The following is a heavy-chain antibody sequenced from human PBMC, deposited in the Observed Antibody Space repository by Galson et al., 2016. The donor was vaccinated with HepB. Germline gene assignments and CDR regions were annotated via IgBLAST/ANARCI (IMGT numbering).Heavy chain of an antibody. D-gene: IGHD1-1*01. V-gene: IGHV3-66*01. CDR2: IYSGGGT. CDR3: GGGGNDAGS. CDR1: GFTVSNNY. J-gene: IGHJ5*02. Sequence: SLRLSCAASGFTVSNNYMRWIRQAPGKGLEWVSFIYSGGGTYYADSVRGRFTISRDNSKNTLYLQMNSLIAEDPAVYYCGGGGNDAGSWGQGTMVTVSS.